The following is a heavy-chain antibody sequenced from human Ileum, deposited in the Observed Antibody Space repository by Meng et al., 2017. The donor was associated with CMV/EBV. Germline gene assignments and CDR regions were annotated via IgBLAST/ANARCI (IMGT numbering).Heavy chain of an antibody. V-gene: IGHV1-2*02. D-gene: IGHD6-13*01. J-gene: IGHJ6*02. CDR3: AREKKRGVYSSSWSYYYYYGMDV. Sequence: ASVKVSCKASGYTLTGNYIHWVRQAPGQGLEWMGWLNPNSGYAKSAAKFQNRVSMTGDTSISTAYMEMSSLRSEDTAVYYCAREKKRGVYSSSWSYYYYYGMDVWGQGTTVTVSS. CDR1: GYTLTGNY. CDR2: LNPNSGYA.